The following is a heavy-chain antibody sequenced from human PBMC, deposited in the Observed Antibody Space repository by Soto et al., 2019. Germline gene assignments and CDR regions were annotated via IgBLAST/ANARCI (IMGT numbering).Heavy chain of an antibody. CDR2: IIPIFGTA. D-gene: IGHD6-19*01. J-gene: IGHJ3*02. CDR3: ARDRGSGWPIDAFDI. V-gene: IGHV1-69*12. CDR1: GGTFSSYA. Sequence: QVQLVQSGAEVKKPGSSVKVSCKASGGTFSSYAISWVRQAPGQGLEWMGGIIPIFGTANYAQKFQGRVTVIADEATSTAYMGLSSRRSEDTAVDYCARDRGSGWPIDAFDIWGQGTMVTVSS.